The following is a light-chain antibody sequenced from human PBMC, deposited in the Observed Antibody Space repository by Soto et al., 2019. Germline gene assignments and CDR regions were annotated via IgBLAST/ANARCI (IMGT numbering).Light chain of an antibody. Sequence: EIVLTQSPVTLSLSPGERATLSCRASQSISSSYLAWYQQKPGQAPRLLIYAASGRATGIPDRFSGSGSGTDFTLTITRLEPEDFAVYYCQQYGPTLLFGGGTKVDIK. CDR2: AAS. J-gene: IGKJ4*01. V-gene: IGKV3-20*01. CDR3: QQYGPTLL. CDR1: QSISSSY.